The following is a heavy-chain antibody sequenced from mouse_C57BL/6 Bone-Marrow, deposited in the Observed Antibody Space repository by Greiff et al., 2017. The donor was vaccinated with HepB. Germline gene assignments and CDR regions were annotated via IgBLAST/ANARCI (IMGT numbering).Heavy chain of an antibody. V-gene: IGHV1-54*01. Sequence: QVQLQQSGAELVRPGTSVKVSCKASGYAFTNYLIEGVKQRPGQGLEWIGVINPGSGGTNYNEKFKGKATLTADKSSSTAYMQLSSLTSEDSAVYFCARYGVYDGYYGAYWGQGTLVTVSA. CDR2: INPGSGGT. D-gene: IGHD2-3*01. CDR3: ARYGVYDGYYGAY. J-gene: IGHJ3*01. CDR1: GYAFTNYL.